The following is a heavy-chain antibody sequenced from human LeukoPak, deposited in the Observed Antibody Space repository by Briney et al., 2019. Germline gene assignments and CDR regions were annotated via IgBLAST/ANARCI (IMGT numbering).Heavy chain of an antibody. V-gene: IGHV4-4*07. Sequence: SETLSLTCTVSGGSISSYYWSWIRQPAGKGLEWIGRIYTGGSTNYNPSLKSRVTMSVDTSKNQFSLKLSSVTAADTAVYYCARGTTYYYDSSGQGAYYFDYWGQGTLVTVSS. D-gene: IGHD3-22*01. J-gene: IGHJ4*02. CDR1: GGSISSYY. CDR2: IYTGGST. CDR3: ARGTTYYYDSSGQGAYYFDY.